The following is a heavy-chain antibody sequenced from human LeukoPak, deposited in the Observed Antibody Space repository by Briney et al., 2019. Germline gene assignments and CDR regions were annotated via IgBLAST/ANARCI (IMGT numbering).Heavy chain of an antibody. Sequence: GGSLSLSCAASGFTFSSYAMSWVRQAPGKGLEGVSAISGSGGSTYYADSVKGRFTISRDNSKNTLYLQMNSLRAEDTAVYYCAKGPSGSSGWLFDYWGQGTLVTVSS. D-gene: IGHD6-19*01. V-gene: IGHV3-23*01. CDR3: AKGPSGSSGWLFDY. CDR1: GFTFSSYA. CDR2: ISGSGGST. J-gene: IGHJ4*02.